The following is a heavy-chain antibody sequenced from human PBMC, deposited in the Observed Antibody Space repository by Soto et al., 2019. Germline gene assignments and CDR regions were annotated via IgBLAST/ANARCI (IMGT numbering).Heavy chain of an antibody. CDR3: AKDRGRGTGPFGALMDV. D-gene: IGHD3-16*01. V-gene: IGHV3-30*18. J-gene: IGHJ6*02. Sequence: QVQLVESGGGVVQPGRSLRLSCAASGFTFSSYGMHWVRQAPGKGLEWVAVISYDGSNKYYADSVKGRFTISRDNSKNTLYLQMNSLRAEDTAVYYCAKDRGRGTGPFGALMDVWGQGTTVTVSS. CDR2: ISYDGSNK. CDR1: GFTFSSYG.